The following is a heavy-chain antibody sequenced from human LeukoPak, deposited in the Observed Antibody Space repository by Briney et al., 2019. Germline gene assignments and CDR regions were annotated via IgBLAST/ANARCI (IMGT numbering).Heavy chain of an antibody. CDR3: ATAEGYYYDSRGFAN. Sequence: ASVKVSCKASGYTFSGYYMNWVRQAPAEGLEWMGWINPNSGGTKYAQKFQGRVTMTRDTSISTAYMELSRLRSDDTAVYYCATAEGYYYDSRGFANWGQGTLVTVSS. D-gene: IGHD3-22*01. V-gene: IGHV1-2*02. CDR1: GYTFSGYY. CDR2: INPNSGGT. J-gene: IGHJ4*02.